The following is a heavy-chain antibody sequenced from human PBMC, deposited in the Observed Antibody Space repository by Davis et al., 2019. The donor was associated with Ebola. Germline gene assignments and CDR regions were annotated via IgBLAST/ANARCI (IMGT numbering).Heavy chain of an antibody. J-gene: IGHJ4*02. CDR1: GGTFISYA. CDR2: IIPVSGVP. V-gene: IGHV1-69*13. D-gene: IGHD3-22*01. Sequence: SVKVSCKASGGTFISYAISWVRQAPGQGLDWMGGIIPVSGVPKYAQDFQCRVPITADESTSTAYMELSSLRSEDTDMYYCARDRYSDGSGYFFEQSHWGQGTLVRLL. CDR3: ARDRYSDGSGYFFEQSH.